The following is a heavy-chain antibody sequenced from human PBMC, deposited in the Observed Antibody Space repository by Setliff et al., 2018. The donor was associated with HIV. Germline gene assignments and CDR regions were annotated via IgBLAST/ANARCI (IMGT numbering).Heavy chain of an antibody. V-gene: IGHV1-69*13. CDR2: ITPALGTP. CDR1: GGIIGKYT. J-gene: IGHJ6*04. D-gene: IGHD2-15*01. Sequence: SVKVSCKASGGIIGKYTISWLRQAPGQGLEWLGGITPALGTPNYAQKFKGRLTITADESTSTVYMELSSLRSEDTAVYYCARDSRDIVVVIAPEPEPYYYYGMDVWGEGTTVTVSS. CDR3: ARDSRDIVVVIAPEPEPYYYYGMDV.